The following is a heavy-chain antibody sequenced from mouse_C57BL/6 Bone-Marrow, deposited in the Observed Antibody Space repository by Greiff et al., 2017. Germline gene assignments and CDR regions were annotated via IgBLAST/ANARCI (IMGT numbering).Heavy chain of an antibody. CDR2: IYPGSGNT. J-gene: IGHJ4*01. D-gene: IGHD2-3*01. V-gene: IGHV1-84*01. CDR1: GYTFTDYY. CDR3: ARSSDGYYLYAMEY. Sequence: QVQLQQSGPELVKPGASVKISCKASGYTFTDYYINWVKQRPGQGLEWIGWIYPGSGNTKYNEKFKGKATLTVDTSASSAYIQLSSMTSEDSAVYFCARSSDGYYLYAMEYWGQGTSVTVSS.